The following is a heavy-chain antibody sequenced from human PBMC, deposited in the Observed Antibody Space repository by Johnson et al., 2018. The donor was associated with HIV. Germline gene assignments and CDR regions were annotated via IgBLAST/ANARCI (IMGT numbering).Heavy chain of an antibody. CDR1: GFTFSSYG. CDR2: ISYDGSNK. J-gene: IGHJ3*02. V-gene: IGHV3-30*19. Sequence: QVQLVESGGGVVQPGRSLRLSCAASGFTFSSYGMHWVRQAPGKGLEWVAVISYDGSNKYYADSVKGRFTISRDNAKNSLYLQMNSLRAEDTALYYCARDREVGARSGAFDIWGQGTLVTVSS. CDR3: ARDREVGARSGAFDI. D-gene: IGHD1-26*01.